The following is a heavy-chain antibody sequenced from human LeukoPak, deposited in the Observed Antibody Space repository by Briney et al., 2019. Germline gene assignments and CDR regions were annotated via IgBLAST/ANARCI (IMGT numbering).Heavy chain of an antibody. CDR3: ARKWNRRGWYLDY. CDR2: INHSGST. D-gene: IGHD6-19*01. V-gene: IGHV4-34*01. J-gene: IGHJ4*02. CDR1: GGSFSGYY. Sequence: SETLSLTCAVYGGSFSGYYWSWIRQPPGKGLEWIGEINHSGSTNYNPSLKSRVTISVGTSKNQFSLKLSSVTAADTAVYYCARKWNRRGWYLDYWGQGTLVTVSS.